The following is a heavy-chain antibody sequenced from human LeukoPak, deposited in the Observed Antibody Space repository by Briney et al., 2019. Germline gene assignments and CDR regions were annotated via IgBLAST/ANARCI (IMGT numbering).Heavy chain of an antibody. CDR1: GGSISSYY. J-gene: IGHJ5*02. D-gene: IGHD2-2*01. CDR3: ARELYCSSTSCYGVWFDP. V-gene: IGHV4-59*01. CDR2: IYYSGST. Sequence: SETLSLTCTVSGGSISSYYWSWVRQPPGKGLEWIGDIYYSGSTNYNPSLKSRVTISVDTSKNQFSLKLSSVTAADTAVYYCARELYCSSTSCYGVWFDPWGQGTLVTVSS.